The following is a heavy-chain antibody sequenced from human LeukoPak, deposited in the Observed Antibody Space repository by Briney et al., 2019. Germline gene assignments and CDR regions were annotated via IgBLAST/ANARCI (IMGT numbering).Heavy chain of an antibody. J-gene: IGHJ4*02. CDR2: IKQDGSEK. D-gene: IGHD2-15*01. Sequence: PGGSLRLSCAASGFTFSSYGMHWVRQAPGKGLEWVANIKQDGSEKYYVESVKGRFTISRDNAKNSLYPQMNSLRAEDTAVYYCARVADCSGGSCYSGVVYFDYWGQGTLVTVSS. CDR3: ARVADCSGGSCYSGVVYFDY. V-gene: IGHV3-7*01. CDR1: GFTFSSYG.